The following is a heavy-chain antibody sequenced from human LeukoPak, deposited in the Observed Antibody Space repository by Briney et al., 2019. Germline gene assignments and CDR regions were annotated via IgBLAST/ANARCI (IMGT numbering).Heavy chain of an antibody. Sequence: GGSLRLSCTASGFTFGDYAMSWVRQAPGKGLEWVAFIRYDGSNKYYADSVKGRFTISRDNSKNTLYLQMNSLRAEDTAVYYCAEDLDYYDSSGYYQDWGQGTLVTVSS. D-gene: IGHD3-22*01. CDR3: AEDLDYYDSSGYYQD. V-gene: IGHV3-30*02. CDR2: IRYDGSNK. J-gene: IGHJ4*02. CDR1: GFTFGDYA.